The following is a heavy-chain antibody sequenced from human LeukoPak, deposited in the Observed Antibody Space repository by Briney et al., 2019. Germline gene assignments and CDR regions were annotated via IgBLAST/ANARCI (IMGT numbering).Heavy chain of an antibody. Sequence: SETLSLTCAVYGGSFSGYYWSWIRQPPGKGLEWIGEINHSGSTNYNPSLKSRVTISVDTSKNQFSLKLSSVTAADTAMYYCAREYYGSGSYHNYYYYYMDVWGKGTTVTISS. J-gene: IGHJ6*03. D-gene: IGHD3-10*01. CDR3: AREYYGSGSYHNYYYYYMDV. CDR2: INHSGST. CDR1: GGSFSGYY. V-gene: IGHV4-34*01.